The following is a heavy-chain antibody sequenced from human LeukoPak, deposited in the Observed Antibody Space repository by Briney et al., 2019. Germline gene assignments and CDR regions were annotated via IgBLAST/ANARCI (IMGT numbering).Heavy chain of an antibody. V-gene: IGHV1-8*01. CDR1: GYTFTSYD. CDR3: ARTYYYDSGSDNWFDP. CDR2: MNPNSGNT. Sequence: ASVKVSCKASGYTFTSYDINWVRQATGQGLEWMGWMNPNSGNTGYAQKFQGRVTMTRNTSISTAYMELSSLRSEDTAVYYCARTYYYDSGSDNWFDPWGQGTLVTVSS. D-gene: IGHD3-10*01. J-gene: IGHJ5*02.